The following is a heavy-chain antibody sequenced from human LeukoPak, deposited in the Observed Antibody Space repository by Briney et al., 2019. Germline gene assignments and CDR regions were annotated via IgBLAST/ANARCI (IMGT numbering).Heavy chain of an antibody. CDR1: GFTFSSYA. CDR3: AKVAVGDILTGPTPYYFDY. Sequence: GGSLRLSCAASGFTFSSYAMSWVRQAPGKGLEWVSGISGSGGSTYYADSVKGRFTISRDSSKNTLYLQMNSLRAEDTAVYYCAKVAVGDILTGPTPYYFDYWGQGTLVTVSS. V-gene: IGHV3-23*01. CDR2: ISGSGGST. D-gene: IGHD3-9*01. J-gene: IGHJ4*02.